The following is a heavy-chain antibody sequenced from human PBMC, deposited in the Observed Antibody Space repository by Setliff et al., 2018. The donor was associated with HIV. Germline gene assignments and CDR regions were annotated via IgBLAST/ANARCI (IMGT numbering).Heavy chain of an antibody. J-gene: IGHJ6*03. V-gene: IGHV2-5*02. CDR3: AHILQDPPAHFYYYFYMDV. CDR1: GFSLSSSGVV. Sequence: ESGPTLVNPTQTLTLTCTVSGFSLSSSGVVVGWIRQPPGKALEWLALIYWDDDKRYSPSLKSRLTSTKDTSKNQVVLTMTNMDPVDTATYYCAHILQDPPAHFYYYFYMDVWGKGTTVTVSS. CDR2: IYWDDDK. D-gene: IGHD3-3*02.